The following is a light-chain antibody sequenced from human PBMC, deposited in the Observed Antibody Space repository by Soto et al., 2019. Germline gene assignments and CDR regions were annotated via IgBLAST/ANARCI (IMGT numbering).Light chain of an antibody. J-gene: IGLJ2*01. CDR3: AAWDDSLSGYVV. Sequence: QAVVTQPPSASGTPGQRVTISCSGSSSNIGSNYVYWYQQLPGTAPKLLIYSNNQQPSGVPDRFSGSKSGTSASLAISGLRSEDEADYYCAAWDDSLSGYVVFGGGTKLTVL. CDR2: SNN. V-gene: IGLV1-47*02. CDR1: SSNIGSNY.